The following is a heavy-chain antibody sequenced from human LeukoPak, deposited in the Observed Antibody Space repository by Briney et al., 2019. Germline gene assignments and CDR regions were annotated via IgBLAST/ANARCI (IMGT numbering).Heavy chain of an antibody. CDR3: ARDGGSESYAFDY. CDR2: ISDSGGDK. CDR1: GFTFSRYG. J-gene: IGHJ4*02. V-gene: IGHV3-30*02. D-gene: IGHD3-10*01. Sequence: GGSLRLSCAAYGFTFSRYGFHWVRQAPGKGLEWVAFISDSGGDKWYADSVKGRLTISREKSKNSVNLQMSSLRVKDTALYYCARDGGSESYAFDYWGQGTQVTVSS.